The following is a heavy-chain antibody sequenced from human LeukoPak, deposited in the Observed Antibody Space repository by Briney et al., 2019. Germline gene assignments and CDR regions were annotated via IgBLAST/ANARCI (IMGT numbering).Heavy chain of an antibody. J-gene: IGHJ5*02. V-gene: IGHV4-59*01. D-gene: IGHD3-10*01. Sequence: PSETLSLTCTVSGGSISSYYWSWIRQPPGKGLEWIGYIYYSGSTNYNPSLKSRVTISVDTSKNQFSLKLSSVTAADTAVYYCARAPTVRAGWFDPWGQGTLVTVSS. CDR2: IYYSGST. CDR3: ARAPTVRAGWFDP. CDR1: GGSISSYY.